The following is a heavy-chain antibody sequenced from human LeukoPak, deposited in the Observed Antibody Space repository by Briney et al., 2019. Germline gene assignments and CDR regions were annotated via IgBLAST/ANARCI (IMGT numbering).Heavy chain of an antibody. CDR1: GFTFSSSV. CDR3: AKDMATIQSLDY. V-gene: IGHV3-23*01. D-gene: IGHD5-24*01. Sequence: PGGSLRLSCAASGFTFSSSVMSWVRQAPGKGLEWVSTISPSGGSTFYADSVKGRFTISRDNSKNTLYLQMNSLGVEDTAVYFCAKDMATIQSLDYWGQGTLVTVSS. CDR2: ISPSGGST. J-gene: IGHJ4*02.